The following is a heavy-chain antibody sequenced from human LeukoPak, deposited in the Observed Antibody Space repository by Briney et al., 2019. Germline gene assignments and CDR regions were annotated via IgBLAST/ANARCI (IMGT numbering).Heavy chain of an antibody. J-gene: IGHJ4*02. D-gene: IGHD3-16*02. CDR3: ARALLRLGEFSHNAPFDY. CDR2: IYTSGST. Sequence: SETLSLTCTVSGGSISSYYWSWIRQPAGEGVEWIGRIYTSGSTNYNPSLKSRVTMSVDTSKNQFSLKLSSVTAADTAVYYCARALLRLGEFSHNAPFDYWGQGTLVTVSS. CDR1: GGSISSYY. V-gene: IGHV4-4*07.